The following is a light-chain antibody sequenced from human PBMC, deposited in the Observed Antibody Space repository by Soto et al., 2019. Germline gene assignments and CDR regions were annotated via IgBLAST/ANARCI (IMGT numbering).Light chain of an antibody. CDR3: AAWDDDLNGMV. V-gene: IGLV1-44*01. J-gene: IGLJ3*02. CDR2: NNN. Sequence: QSVLTHPPSASWTPGHRITISCSGRTSNIGSNIVSWYHHLPGAAPKLLIYNNNQRPSGVPDRFFASKSGTSASLAISGLQPEDESHYYCAAWDDDLNGMVFGGGTKVTVL. CDR1: TSNIGSNI.